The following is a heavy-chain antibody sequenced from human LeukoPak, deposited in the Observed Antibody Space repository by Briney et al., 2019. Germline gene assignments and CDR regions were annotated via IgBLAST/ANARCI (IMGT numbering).Heavy chain of an antibody. CDR3: TRYFSEKNTFDF. D-gene: IGHD2/OR15-2a*01. Sequence: GASVKVSCKTSGGTFSDYSISWVRQAPGHGLEWMGGIIPIFGTTNYAQKFQGRVTITADKSTSTAYMELSSLRSEDTAVYYCTRYFSEKNTFDFWGQGTMVTVSS. J-gene: IGHJ3*01. CDR1: GGTFSDYS. CDR2: IIPIFGTT. V-gene: IGHV1-69*06.